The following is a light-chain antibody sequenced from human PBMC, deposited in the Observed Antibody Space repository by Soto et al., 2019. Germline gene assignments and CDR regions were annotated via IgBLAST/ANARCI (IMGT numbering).Light chain of an antibody. CDR3: QQRSDLIT. J-gene: IGKJ5*01. V-gene: IGKV1-5*03. Sequence: DIQMTQSPSTLSASVGDRVTITCRASQSISDWLAWYQQKPGKAPKLLIYKASSLQSGVPSRFSGGGSGTEFTLTINRLEPEDFAVYYCQQRSDLITFGQGTRLEI. CDR2: KAS. CDR1: QSISDW.